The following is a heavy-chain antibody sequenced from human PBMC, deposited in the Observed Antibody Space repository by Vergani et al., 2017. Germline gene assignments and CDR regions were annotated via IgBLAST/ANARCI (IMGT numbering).Heavy chain of an antibody. CDR3: ARDLLDSSGYVHWFDP. CDR2: INWNGGST. CDR1: GFTFDDYG. D-gene: IGHD3-22*01. J-gene: IGHJ5*02. V-gene: IGHV3-20*01. Sequence: EVQLVESGGGVVRPGGSLRLSCAASGFTFDDYGMSWVRQAPGKGLEWVSGINWNGGSTGYADSVKGRFTISRDNAKNSLYLQMNSLRAEDAALYHCARDLLDSSGYVHWFDPWGQGTLVTVSS.